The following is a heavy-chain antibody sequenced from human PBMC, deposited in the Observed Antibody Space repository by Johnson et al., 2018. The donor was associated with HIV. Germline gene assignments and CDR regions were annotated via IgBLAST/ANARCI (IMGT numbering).Heavy chain of an antibody. CDR2: IRYDGSIK. J-gene: IGHJ3*02. Sequence: QVQLVESGGGVVQPGGSLRLSCVASGFTFSNYGMHWVRRAPGKGLAWVAFIRYDGSIKYYGDSVKGRFTISRDASKNTLYLQMNSLKTEDTAVYYCTTGLYWNDAFDIWGQGTMVTVSS. V-gene: IGHV3-30*02. D-gene: IGHD1-1*01. CDR1: GFTFSNYG. CDR3: TTGLYWNDAFDI.